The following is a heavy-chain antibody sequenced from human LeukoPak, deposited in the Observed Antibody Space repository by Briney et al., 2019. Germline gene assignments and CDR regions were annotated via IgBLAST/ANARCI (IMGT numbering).Heavy chain of an antibody. CDR3: AKDRGSSSYYYYYYYMDV. CDR2: ISGSGGST. J-gene: IGHJ6*03. V-gene: IGHV3-23*01. Sequence: GGSLRLSCAASGFTFSSYAMSWARQAPGKGLEWVSAISGSGGSTYYADSVKGRFTISRDNSKNTLYLQMNSLRAEDTAVYYCAKDRGSSSYYYYYYYMDVWGKGTTVTVSS. CDR1: GFTFSSYA. D-gene: IGHD6-6*01.